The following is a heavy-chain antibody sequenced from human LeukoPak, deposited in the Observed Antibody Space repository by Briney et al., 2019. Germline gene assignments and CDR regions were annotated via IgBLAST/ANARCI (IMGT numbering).Heavy chain of an antibody. V-gene: IGHV3-21*01. Sequence: GGSLRLSCAGSGFTFIRYSMNWFGQAPGKGLERVASISSRSTNIFYADSVKGRFTISRNNAKNSLYLQMTSLGAEDTAVYYCARDAQWLVPEGYFYYMDVWGKGTTVTVSS. CDR2: ISSRSTNI. CDR1: GFTFIRYS. CDR3: ARDAQWLVPEGYFYYMDV. J-gene: IGHJ6*03. D-gene: IGHD6-19*01.